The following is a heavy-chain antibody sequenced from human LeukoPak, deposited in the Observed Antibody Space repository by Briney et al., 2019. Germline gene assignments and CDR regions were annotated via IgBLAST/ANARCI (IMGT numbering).Heavy chain of an antibody. Sequence: PSETLSLTCTVSGYSISSGYYWGWIRQPPGKGLEWIGSIYHSGSTYYNPSLKSRVTISLDTSKNQFSLKLSSVTAADTAVYYCASGVVVITPGWVWFDPWGQGTLVTVSS. D-gene: IGHD3-22*01. CDR1: GYSISSGYY. V-gene: IGHV4-38-2*02. J-gene: IGHJ5*02. CDR3: ASGVVVITPGWVWFDP. CDR2: IYHSGST.